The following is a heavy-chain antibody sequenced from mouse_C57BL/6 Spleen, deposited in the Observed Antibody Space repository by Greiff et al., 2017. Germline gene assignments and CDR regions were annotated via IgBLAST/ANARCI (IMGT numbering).Heavy chain of an antibody. D-gene: IGHD2-1*01. CDR3: ARRDYGNYVEAYFDY. CDR2: ILPGSGST. CDR1: GYTFTGYW. J-gene: IGHJ2*01. V-gene: IGHV1-9*01. Sequence: VKLQQSGAELMEPGASVKLSCKATGYTFTGYWIEWVKQRPGHGLEWIGEILPGSGSTNYNEKFKGKATFTADTSSNTAYMQLSSLTTEDSAIYYCARRDYGNYVEAYFDYGGQGTTLTVSA.